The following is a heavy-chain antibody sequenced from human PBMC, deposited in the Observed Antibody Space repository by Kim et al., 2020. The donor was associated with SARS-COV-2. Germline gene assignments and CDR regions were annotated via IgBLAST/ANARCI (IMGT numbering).Heavy chain of an antibody. CDR2: ISDGGSGT. CDR3: AIRSPSGWDYFHY. CDR1: GFTFRSYA. D-gene: IGHD6-19*01. Sequence: GGSLRLSCEASGFTFRSYAMNWVRQAPGKSLEWVSTISDGGSGTHYADSVKGRFTISRDNSKNTLFLQMNSLRVEDTAVYYCAIRSPSGWDYFHYWGQGTLVAVSS. J-gene: IGHJ4*02. V-gene: IGHV3-23*01.